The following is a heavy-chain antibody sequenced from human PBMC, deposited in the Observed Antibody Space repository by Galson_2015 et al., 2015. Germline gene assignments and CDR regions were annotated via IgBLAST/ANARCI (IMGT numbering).Heavy chain of an antibody. Sequence: SVKVSCKASGYTFSSYFLHWVRQAPGQGLEWMGLINPSGGSTNYAQKFQGRVTMTRDTSTSTVYMELSSLRSEDTAVYYCAREHSSSWHYFDYWGQGTLVTVSS. CDR3: AREHSSSWHYFDY. V-gene: IGHV1-46*01. J-gene: IGHJ4*02. CDR1: GYTFSSYF. CDR2: INPSGGST. D-gene: IGHD6-13*01.